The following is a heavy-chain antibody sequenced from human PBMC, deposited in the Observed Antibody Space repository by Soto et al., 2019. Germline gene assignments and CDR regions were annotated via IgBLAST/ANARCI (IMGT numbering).Heavy chain of an antibody. CDR2: INHSGST. V-gene: IGHV4-34*01. CDR1: GGSFSGYY. D-gene: IGHD6-13*01. Sequence: SETLSLTCAVYGGSFSGYYWSWIRQPPGKGLEWIGEINHSGSTNYNPSLKSRVTISVDTSKNQFSLKLSSVTAADTAVYYCARGHYPPLESSSWYAFTAFDIWGQGTMVTVSS. CDR3: ARGHYPPLESSSWYAFTAFDI. J-gene: IGHJ3*02.